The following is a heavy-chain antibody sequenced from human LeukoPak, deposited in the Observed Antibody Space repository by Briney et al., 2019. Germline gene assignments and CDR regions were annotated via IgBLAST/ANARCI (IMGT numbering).Heavy chain of an antibody. CDR3: CLMGLYVIADLDAFDI. D-gene: IGHD3-10*01. CDR2: FDPEDGET. CDR1: GYTLTELS. J-gene: IGHJ3*02. V-gene: IGHV1-24*01. Sequence: ASVKVSCKVSGYTLTELSMHWVRQAPGKGLEWMGGFDPEDGETIYAQKFQGRVTMTEDTSTDTAYMELSSLRSEDTAVYYCCLMGLYVIADLDAFDIWGQGTVVTVSS.